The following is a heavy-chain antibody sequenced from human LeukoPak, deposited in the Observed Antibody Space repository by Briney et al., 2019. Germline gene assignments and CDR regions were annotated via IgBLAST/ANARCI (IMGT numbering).Heavy chain of an antibody. Sequence: GGSLRLSCAASGFTFSSYGMHWVRQAPGKGLEWVAVIWYDGSNKYYADSVKGRFTISRDNSKNTLYLQMSSLRAEDTAVYYCARDPGDYIWGGYRYTGSFDYWGQGTLVTVSS. J-gene: IGHJ4*02. V-gene: IGHV3-33*01. D-gene: IGHD3-16*02. CDR2: IWYDGSNK. CDR3: ARDPGDYIWGGYRYTGSFDY. CDR1: GFTFSSYG.